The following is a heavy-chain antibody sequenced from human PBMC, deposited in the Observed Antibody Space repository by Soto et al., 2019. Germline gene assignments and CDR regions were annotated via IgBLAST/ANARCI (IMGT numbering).Heavy chain of an antibody. Sequence: QLQLQESGPGLVKPSETLSLTCTVSGGSISSSSYYWGWIRQPPGKGLEWIGSIYYSGSTYYNPSLKSRVTISVDTSQNQFSLKLSSVTAADTAVYYCAIHRGYYDSSGYPIDYWGQGTLVTVSS. CDR2: IYYSGST. V-gene: IGHV4-39*01. CDR1: GGSISSSSYY. D-gene: IGHD3-22*01. J-gene: IGHJ4*02. CDR3: AIHRGYYDSSGYPIDY.